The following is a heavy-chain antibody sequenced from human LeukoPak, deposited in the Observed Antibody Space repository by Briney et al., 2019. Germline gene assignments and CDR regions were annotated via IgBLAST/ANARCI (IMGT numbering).Heavy chain of an antibody. CDR2: IYYSGST. CDR3: AREADY. J-gene: IGHJ4*02. V-gene: IGHV4-59*01. CDR1: GGSISSYY. Sequence: SETLSLTCTLSGGSISSYYWSWIRQPPGKGLEWIGYIYYSGSTNYNPSLKSRVTISVDTSKNQFSLKLSSVTAADTAVYYCAREADYWGQGTLVTVSS.